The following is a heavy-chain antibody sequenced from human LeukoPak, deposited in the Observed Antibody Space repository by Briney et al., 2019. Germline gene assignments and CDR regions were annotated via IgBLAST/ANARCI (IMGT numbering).Heavy chain of an antibody. Sequence: ASVKVSCKASGYTFTSYDINWVRQATGQGLERMGWMNPNSGNTGYAQKFQGRVTMTRNTSISTAYMELSSLRSEDTAVYYCARGAGSGWGDYFDYWGQGTLVTVSS. V-gene: IGHV1-8*01. CDR2: MNPNSGNT. D-gene: IGHD6-19*01. CDR1: GYTFTSYD. CDR3: ARGAGSGWGDYFDY. J-gene: IGHJ4*02.